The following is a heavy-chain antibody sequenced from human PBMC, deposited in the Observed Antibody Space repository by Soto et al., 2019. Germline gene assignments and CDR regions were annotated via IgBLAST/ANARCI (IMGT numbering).Heavy chain of an antibody. V-gene: IGHV1-18*04. CDR3: ARDHPTMIVVVIRYYYYGMDV. D-gene: IGHD3-22*01. CDR1: GYTFTSYG. CDR2: ISAYNGNT. J-gene: IGHJ6*02. Sequence: ASVKVSCKASGYTFTSYGISWVRQAPGQGLEWMGWISAYNGNTNYAQKLQGRVTMTTDTSTSTAYMELRSLRSDDTAVYYCARDHPTMIVVVIRYYYYGMDVWGQGATVTVSS.